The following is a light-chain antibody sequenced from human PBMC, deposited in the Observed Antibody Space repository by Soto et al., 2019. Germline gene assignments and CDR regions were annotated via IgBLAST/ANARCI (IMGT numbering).Light chain of an antibody. CDR3: QQYNSYSPWT. CDR1: QSVANNY. CDR2: DAS. J-gene: IGKJ1*01. Sequence: EIVLTQSPGTLSLSPGERATLSCRASQSVANNYLAWYQQKPGQAPRLLIYDASSRATGVPDRFSGSGSETDFTLTISSLQPDDFATYYCQQYNSYSPWTFGQGTKV. V-gene: IGKV3-20*01.